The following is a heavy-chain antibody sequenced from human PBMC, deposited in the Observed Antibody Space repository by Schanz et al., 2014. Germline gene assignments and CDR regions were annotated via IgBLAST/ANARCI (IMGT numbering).Heavy chain of an antibody. CDR3: ARDGVDAAAGGNY. V-gene: IGHV1-18*01. D-gene: IGHD6-13*01. CDR2: ISAYNGHT. J-gene: IGHJ4*02. CDR1: GYTFISYG. Sequence: QVQLVQSGADVKKPGSSVRVSCKASGYTFISYGIKWVRQAPGQGLEWMGWISAYNGHTDYAQKLQGRVTMTTDTSTSTAYMELRSLRSEDTAVYYCARDGVDAAAGGNYWGQGTLVTVSS.